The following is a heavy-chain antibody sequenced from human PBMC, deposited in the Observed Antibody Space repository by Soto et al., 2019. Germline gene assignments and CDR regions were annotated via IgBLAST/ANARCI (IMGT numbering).Heavy chain of an antibody. V-gene: IGHV1-69*17. D-gene: IGHD2-21*02. CDR3: VRDYPRDGVVVLPFYYCDMDV. J-gene: IGHJ6*02. Sequence: VQLVQSGAEVKKPGSSVRVSCKASGGTFNTYGFSWVRQAPGQGLEWMGGIIPFFDVTHYAQTFQGSVNLTADSSTSTGYMGLTSLRSEDTAVYYCVRDYPRDGVVVLPFYYCDMDVWGQGTTVTVSS. CDR1: GGTFNTYG. CDR2: IIPFFDVT.